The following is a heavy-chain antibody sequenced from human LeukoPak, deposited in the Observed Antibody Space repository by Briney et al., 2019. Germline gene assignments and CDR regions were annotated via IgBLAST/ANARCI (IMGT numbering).Heavy chain of an antibody. CDR3: ASGGSSSWYRWFDP. J-gene: IGHJ5*02. V-gene: IGHV4-39*01. D-gene: IGHD6-13*01. CDR2: ISYSGST. Sequence: SETLSLTCTVSGGSISSYYWGWIRQPPGKGLEWIGDISYSGSTYYNPSLKSRVTISADTPKNQFSLKLSSVTATDTAVYYCASGGSSSWYRWFDPWGQGTLVTVSS. CDR1: GGSISSYY.